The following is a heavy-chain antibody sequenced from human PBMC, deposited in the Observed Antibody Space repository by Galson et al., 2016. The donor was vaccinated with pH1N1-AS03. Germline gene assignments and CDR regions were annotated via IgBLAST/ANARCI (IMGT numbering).Heavy chain of an antibody. V-gene: IGHV4-59*01. CDR1: GGSTSSYY. Sequence: SETLSLTCAVSGGSTSSYYWSWIRQPPGKGLEWTGYVYYNGITNYNPSLKSRVTISIDTSKNQFSLKLSSVTAADTAVYYCARGAYDILTGYYNSAPFDYWGRGTLITVSS. CDR2: VYYNGIT. J-gene: IGHJ4*02. D-gene: IGHD3-9*01. CDR3: ARGAYDILTGYYNSAPFDY.